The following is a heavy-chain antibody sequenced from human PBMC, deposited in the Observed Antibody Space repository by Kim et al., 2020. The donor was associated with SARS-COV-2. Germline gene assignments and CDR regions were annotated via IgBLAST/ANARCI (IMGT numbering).Heavy chain of an antibody. CDR2: ISYDGTIQ. D-gene: IGHD2-2*01. Sequence: GGSLRLSCAASGLTFRNYGMHWVRQAPGKGLEWVADISYDGTIQYYGDSVEGRFTISRDNSKNTLYLQMNSLRVEDTAVYYCAKGPIAVVPGGKMWRDPWGQGTLVTVSS. CDR3: AKGPIAVVPGGKMWRDP. V-gene: IGHV3-30*18. CDR1: GLTFRNYG. J-gene: IGHJ5*02.